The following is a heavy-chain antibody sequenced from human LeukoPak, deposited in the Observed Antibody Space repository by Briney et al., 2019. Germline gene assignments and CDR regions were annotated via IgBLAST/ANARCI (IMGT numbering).Heavy chain of an antibody. Sequence: HGASVKVSCKASGYTFTSYGISWVRQAPGQGLEGVGWSSAYRGKKNYVQKLQGGVTIPTDTSTSKAYMELRRQRSDDTAVDDCARDRKLNYGGNPESAFDIWGQGTMVTVSS. CDR2: SSAYRGKK. D-gene: IGHD4-23*01. J-gene: IGHJ3*02. CDR3: ARDRKLNYGGNPESAFDI. V-gene: IGHV1-18*04. CDR1: GYTFTSYG.